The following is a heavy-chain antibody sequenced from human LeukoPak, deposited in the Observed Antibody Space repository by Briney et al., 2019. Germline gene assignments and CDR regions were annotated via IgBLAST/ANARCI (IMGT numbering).Heavy chain of an antibody. CDR1: GGSISSYY. Sequence: PSETLSLTCTVSGGSISSYYWSWIRQPPGKGLEWIGCIYYSGSTNYNPSLKSRVTILVDTSKNQFSLKLSSVNTADTAVYYCARDEHSSTDRYYDGMDVWGPGTTVTVSS. CDR2: IYYSGST. J-gene: IGHJ6*02. V-gene: IGHV4-59*01. D-gene: IGHD2-2*01. CDR3: ARDEHSSTDRYYDGMDV.